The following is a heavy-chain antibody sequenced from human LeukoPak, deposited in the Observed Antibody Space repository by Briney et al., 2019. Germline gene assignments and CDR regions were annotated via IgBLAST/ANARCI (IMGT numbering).Heavy chain of an antibody. CDR3: AREVAPYCGGDCYLGY. D-gene: IGHD2-21*01. CDR1: GGTFSSYA. J-gene: IGHJ4*02. V-gene: IGHV1-69*13. CDR2: IIPIFGTA. Sequence: GASVKVSCKAPGGTFSSYAISWVRQAPGQGLEWMGGIIPIFGTANYAQKFQGRVTITADESTSTAYMELSSLRSEDTAVYYCAREVAPYCGGDCYLGYWGQGTLVTVSS.